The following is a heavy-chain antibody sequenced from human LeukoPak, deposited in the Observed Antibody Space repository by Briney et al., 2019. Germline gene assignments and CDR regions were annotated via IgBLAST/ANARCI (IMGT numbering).Heavy chain of an antibody. Sequence: GGSLRLSCAASGFTFSSYSMNWVRQAPGKGLVWGSIISRARESIISADAVKGRFTITRDNANNSLYLQMNGRRAEDTAAYYCARGATDTTRWFDPWGQGTLVTVSS. J-gene: IGHJ5*02. V-gene: IGHV3-21*01. CDR2: ISRARESI. D-gene: IGHD1-7*01. CDR3: ARGATDTTRWFDP. CDR1: GFTFSSYS.